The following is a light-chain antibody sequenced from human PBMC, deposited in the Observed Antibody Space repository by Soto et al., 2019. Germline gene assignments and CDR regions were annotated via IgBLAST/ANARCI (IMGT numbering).Light chain of an antibody. J-gene: IGKJ3*01. V-gene: IGKV3-20*01. CDR1: QSVSSSY. CDR3: QQYGISPFT. CDR2: GAS. Sequence: EIVLTQSPGTLSLSPGERATLSCRASQSVSSSYLAWYQQKPGQAPRLLIYGASSRATGNPDRFSGRGSGTDFTVTISRLEPEGFTVYYCQQYGISPFTFGPGTKVDV.